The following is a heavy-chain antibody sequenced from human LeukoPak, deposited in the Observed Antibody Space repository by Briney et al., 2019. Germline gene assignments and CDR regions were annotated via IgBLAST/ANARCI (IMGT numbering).Heavy chain of an antibody. CDR1: GFTFGSYA. J-gene: IGHJ6*01. D-gene: IGHD6-13*01. Sequence: GGSLRLSCTASGFTFGSYAMSWVRQAPGKGLEWVSSISGGSEDTYYADSVKGRFTISRDNSKSTLYLQMNSRRAEDTAVYYCARTIAQYSNSWLYFYYGLDVWGRGTTVTVSS. V-gene: IGHV3-23*01. CDR2: ISGGSEDT. CDR3: ARTIAQYSNSWLYFYYGLDV.